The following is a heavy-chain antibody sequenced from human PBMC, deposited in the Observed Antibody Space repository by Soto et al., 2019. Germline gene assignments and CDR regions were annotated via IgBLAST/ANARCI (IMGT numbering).Heavy chain of an antibody. Sequence: GGSLRLSCAASGFTFSSYGMHWVRQATGKGLEWVSAIGTAGDTYYPGSVKGRFTISRENAKNSLYLQMNSLRAGDTAVYYCARAIYSYGYPLFDYWGQGTLVTVSS. CDR2: IGTAGDT. D-gene: IGHD5-18*01. CDR3: ARAIYSYGYPLFDY. J-gene: IGHJ4*02. CDR1: GFTFSSYG. V-gene: IGHV3-13*01.